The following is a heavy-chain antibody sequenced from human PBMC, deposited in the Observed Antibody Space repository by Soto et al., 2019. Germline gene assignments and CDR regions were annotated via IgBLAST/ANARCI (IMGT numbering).Heavy chain of an antibody. CDR2: IIPIFGTA. CDR1: GGTFSSYA. D-gene: IGHD2-2*01. J-gene: IGHJ6*02. CDR3: ARDQGGDIVLVPAAERDYYYYGKDV. Sequence: ASVKVSCKASGGTFSSYAISWVRQAPGQGLEWMGGIIPIFGTANYAQKFQGRVTITADESTSTAYMELSSLRSEDTAVYYCARDQGGDIVLVPAAERDYYYYGKDVWGQGTTVTVSS. V-gene: IGHV1-69*13.